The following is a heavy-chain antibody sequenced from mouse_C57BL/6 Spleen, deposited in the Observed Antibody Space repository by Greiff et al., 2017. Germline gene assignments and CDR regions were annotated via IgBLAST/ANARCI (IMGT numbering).Heavy chain of an antibody. D-gene: IGHD1-1*01. CDR2: IDPSDSYT. CDR1: GYTFTSYW. V-gene: IGHV1-69*01. Sequence: QVQLQQPGAELVMPGASVKLSCKASGYTFTSYWMHWVKQRPGQGLEWIGEIDPSDSYTNYNQKFKGKSTLTVDKSSSSAYMQLSSLTSEDSAVYYCARLGITTVVATPDYWGQGTTLTVSS. J-gene: IGHJ2*01. CDR3: ARLGITTVVATPDY.